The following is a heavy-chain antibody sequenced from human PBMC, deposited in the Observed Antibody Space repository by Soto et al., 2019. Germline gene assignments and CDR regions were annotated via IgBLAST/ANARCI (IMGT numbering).Heavy chain of an antibody. CDR1: VFTFTSYT. J-gene: IGHJ4*02. CDR3: ARDFHYALDY. V-gene: IGHV3-48*01. D-gene: IGHD4-17*01. Sequence: PAGSLRLSFEASVFTFTSYTMNWVRPAPGQGLEWLAYITTSGGGTFLADSVKGRFTISRDNAKSSLYLQINGLRAEDTDVYYRARDFHYALDYRGQGTLVTVSS. CDR2: ITTSGGGT.